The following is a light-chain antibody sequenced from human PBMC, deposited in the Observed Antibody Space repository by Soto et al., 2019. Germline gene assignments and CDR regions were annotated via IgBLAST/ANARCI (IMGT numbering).Light chain of an antibody. CDR1: QSINDN. Sequence: EIVLTQSPGTLSLSPGERATLSCRASQSINDNLAWYQQKPGQAPRLLIYDASTRATGFPARFSGSGSGTEFTLTISSLQSEDFAVYYCQQYNNWPLTFGGGTKVDIK. J-gene: IGKJ4*01. CDR3: QQYNNWPLT. V-gene: IGKV3D-15*01. CDR2: DAS.